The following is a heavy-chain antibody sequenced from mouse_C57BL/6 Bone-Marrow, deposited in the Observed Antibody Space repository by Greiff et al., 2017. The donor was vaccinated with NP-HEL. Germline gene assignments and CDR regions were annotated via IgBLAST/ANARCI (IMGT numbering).Heavy chain of an antibody. J-gene: IGHJ3*01. CDR2: IDPETGGT. CDR3: TRCGNYDRFAY. V-gene: IGHV1-15*01. D-gene: IGHD2-1*01. CDR1: GYTFTDYE. Sequence: VQLQQSGAELVRPGASVTLSCKASGYTFTDYEMHWVKQTPVHGLEWIGAIDPETGGTAYNQKFKGKAILTADKSSSTAYMELRSLTSEDSAVYYCTRCGNYDRFAYWGQGTLVTVSA.